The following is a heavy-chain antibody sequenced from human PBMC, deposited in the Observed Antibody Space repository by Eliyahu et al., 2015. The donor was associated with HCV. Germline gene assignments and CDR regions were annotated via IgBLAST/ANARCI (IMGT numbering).Heavy chain of an antibody. D-gene: IGHD2-8*02. CDR2: IXPGDXDT. CDR1: GYSFTSYW. V-gene: IGHV5-51*01. CDR3: ARTGCTGGVCPIPADY. Sequence: EVQLVQSGAEVXKPGESLKXSCXGSGYSFTSYWXGWVRQXPGKGREGMGIIXPGDXDTRYSPSFQGQVTISADKSISTAYLQWSSLKASDTAMYYCARTGCTGGVCPIPADYWGQGTLVTVSS. J-gene: IGHJ4*02.